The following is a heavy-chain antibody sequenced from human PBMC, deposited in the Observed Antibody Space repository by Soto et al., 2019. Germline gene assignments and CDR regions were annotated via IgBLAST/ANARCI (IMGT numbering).Heavy chain of an antibody. D-gene: IGHD3-10*01. CDR3: ARVLTSIRTYYDGSGNRFAP. V-gene: IGHV4-30-4*01. CDR2: IYYSGST. J-gene: IGHJ5*02. Sequence: SETLSLTCTVSGGSISSGDYYWGWIRQPPGKGLEWIGYIYYSGSTYYNPSLKSRVTISVDTSKNQFSLKLSSVTAADTAVYYCARVLTSIRTYYDGSGNRFAPWGQGTLVTVSS. CDR1: GGSISSGDYY.